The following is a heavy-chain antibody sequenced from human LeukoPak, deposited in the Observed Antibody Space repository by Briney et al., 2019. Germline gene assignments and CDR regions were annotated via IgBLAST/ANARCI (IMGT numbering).Heavy chain of an antibody. D-gene: IGHD3-22*01. CDR1: GFTFSSYA. Sequence: GGSLRLSCAASGFTFSSYAMSRVRQAPGKGLEWVSAISGSGGSTYYADSVKGRFTISRDNSKNTLYLQMNSLRAEDTAVYYCAKGSRYYYDSSGYSDYWGQGTLVTVSS. V-gene: IGHV3-23*01. CDR2: ISGSGGST. CDR3: AKGSRYYYDSSGYSDY. J-gene: IGHJ4*02.